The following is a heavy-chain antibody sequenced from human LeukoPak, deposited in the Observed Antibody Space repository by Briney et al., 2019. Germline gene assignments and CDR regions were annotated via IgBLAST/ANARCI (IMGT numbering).Heavy chain of an antibody. Sequence: PSETLSLTCAVSGYSISSGYYWGWLRQPPGKGLEWIGNIHYSGSTYYNPSLKSRVTISVDTSKNQFSLKVSSVTGTDTAVYYCARGDYGDYWGKGALVTVAS. CDR1: GYSISSGYY. D-gene: IGHD4/OR15-4a*01. J-gene: IGHJ4*02. CDR2: IHYSGST. V-gene: IGHV4-38-2*01. CDR3: ARGDYGDY.